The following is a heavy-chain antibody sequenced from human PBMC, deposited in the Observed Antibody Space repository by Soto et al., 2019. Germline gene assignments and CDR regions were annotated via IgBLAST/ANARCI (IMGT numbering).Heavy chain of an antibody. CDR1: GLPHSSFA. Sequence: ESLLLSCTASGLPHSSFAMMWVRQAPRKGLECVSGIYGSGSGIEYADSVKGSFTISRDNSKNTVYLQMTDLRADDTAVYYCAKDAVYNNGLWLMDHWGQGTPVTVSS. CDR2: IYGSGSGI. V-gene: IGHV3-23*05. CDR3: AKDAVYNNGLWLMDH. D-gene: IGHD2-21*01. J-gene: IGHJ4*02.